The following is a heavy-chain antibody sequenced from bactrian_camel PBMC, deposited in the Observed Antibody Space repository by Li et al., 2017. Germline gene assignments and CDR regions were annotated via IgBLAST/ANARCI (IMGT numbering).Heavy chain of an antibody. CDR1: GFDYSSSC. CDR3: AAEPCTGCSVDLDCSRRNLYSN. V-gene: IGHV3S6*01. J-gene: IGHJ4*01. CDR2: FDWDGDT. Sequence: VQLVESGGGSVQAGGSLRLSCEASGFDYSSSCLAWFRQAPGREREGVARFDWDGDTNYVDSVKGRFTISADNASLILYLRMNTLQPEDTSMYYCAAEPCTGCSVDLDCSRRNLYSNWGQGTQVTVS. D-gene: IGHD3*01.